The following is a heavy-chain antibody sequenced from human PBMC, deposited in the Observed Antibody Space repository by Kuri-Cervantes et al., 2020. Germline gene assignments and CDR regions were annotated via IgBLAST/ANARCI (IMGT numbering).Heavy chain of an antibody. CDR1: GFTFSSYD. CDR2: ISYDGSNK. J-gene: IGHJ5*02. CDR3: AKDVFVDTAMAPLT. Sequence: GESLKISCAASGFTFSSYDMHWVRQAPGKGLEWVAVISYDGSNKYYADSVKGRFTISRDNSKNTLYLQMNSLRAEDTAVYYCAKDVFVDTAMAPLTWGQGTLVTVSS. D-gene: IGHD5-18*01. V-gene: IGHV3-30*18.